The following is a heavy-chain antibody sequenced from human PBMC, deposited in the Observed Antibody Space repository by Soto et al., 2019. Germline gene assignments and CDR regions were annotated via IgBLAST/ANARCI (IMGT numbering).Heavy chain of an antibody. J-gene: IGHJ6*02. Sequence: ASVKVSCKASGYTFTSYGISWVRQAPGQGLEWMGWISVYNGNTNYAQKLQGRVTMTTDTSTSTAYMELRSLRSDDTAVYYCARASITMVRGVIITYFAYGMDVWGQGTTVTVSS. CDR1: GYTFTSYG. CDR3: ARASITMVRGVIITYFAYGMDV. V-gene: IGHV1-18*01. CDR2: ISVYNGNT. D-gene: IGHD3-10*01.